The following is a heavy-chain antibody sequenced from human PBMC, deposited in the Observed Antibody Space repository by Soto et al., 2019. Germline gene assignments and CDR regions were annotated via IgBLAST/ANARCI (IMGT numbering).Heavy chain of an antibody. CDR3: ARDGDCTNGVCYGDAFDS. D-gene: IGHD2-8*01. V-gene: IGHV3-48*01. J-gene: IGHJ3*02. CDR1: GFTFSSYS. Sequence: GGSLRLSCAASGFTFSSYSMNWVRQAPGKGLEWVSYISSSSSTIYYADSVKGRFTISRDNAKNSLYLQMNSLRAEDTAVYYCARDGDCTNGVCYGDAFDSWGQGTMVTVSS. CDR2: ISSSSSTI.